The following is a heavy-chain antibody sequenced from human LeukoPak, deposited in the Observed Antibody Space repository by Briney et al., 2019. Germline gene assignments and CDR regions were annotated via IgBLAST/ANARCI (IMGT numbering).Heavy chain of an antibody. CDR2: INPSSGDT. CDR3: ARGIFYDYVWGSYRDEY. J-gene: IGHJ4*02. CDR1: GYTFTKSY. D-gene: IGHD3-16*02. Sequence: GASVKVSCKASGYTFTKSYMHWVRQAPGQGLEWMGWINPSSGDTKYAQNFQGRVTMTRDTSISTAYMELSRLRSDDTAVYYCARGIFYDYVWGSYRDEYWGQGTLVTVSS. V-gene: IGHV1-2*02.